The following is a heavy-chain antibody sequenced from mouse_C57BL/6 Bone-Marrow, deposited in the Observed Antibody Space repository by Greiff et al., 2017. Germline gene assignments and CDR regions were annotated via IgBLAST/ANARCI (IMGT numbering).Heavy chain of an antibody. CDR2: IDPSDSYT. J-gene: IGHJ2*01. Sequence: QVQLKQPGAELVMPGASVKLSCKASGYTFTSYWMHWVKQRPGQGLEWIGEIDPSDSYTNYNQKFKGKSTLTVDKSSSTAYMQLSSLTSEDSAVYYCAREGVWWDYWGQGTTLTVSS. CDR1: GYTFTSYW. V-gene: IGHV1-69*01. D-gene: IGHD1-1*02. CDR3: AREGVWWDY.